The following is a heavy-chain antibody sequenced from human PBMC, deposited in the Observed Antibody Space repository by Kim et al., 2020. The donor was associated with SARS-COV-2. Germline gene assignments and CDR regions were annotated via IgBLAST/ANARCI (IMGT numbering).Heavy chain of an antibody. CDR1: GYTFTSYG. CDR2: ISAYNGNT. Sequence: ASVKVSCKASGYTFTSYGISWVRQAPGQGLEWMGWISAYNGNTKYAQKLQGRVTMTTDTSTSTAYMELRSLRSDDTAVYYCARAGEDYYDSSGYYYPFDYWGQGTLVTVSS. V-gene: IGHV1-18*01. J-gene: IGHJ4*02. CDR3: ARAGEDYYDSSGYYYPFDY. D-gene: IGHD3-22*01.